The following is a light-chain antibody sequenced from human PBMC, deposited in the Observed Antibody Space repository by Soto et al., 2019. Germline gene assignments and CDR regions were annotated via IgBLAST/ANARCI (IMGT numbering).Light chain of an antibody. CDR3: QEYNSYWWT. Sequence: DIQMTQSPSTLSASVGDRVTITCRASQSISSWLAWYQQKPGKAPKLLIYKSSSLESGAPSRFSGSGSGTEFTLTISSLQPDDFAAYYCQEYNSYWWTFGQGTKVEIK. CDR1: QSISSW. J-gene: IGKJ1*01. CDR2: KSS. V-gene: IGKV1-5*03.